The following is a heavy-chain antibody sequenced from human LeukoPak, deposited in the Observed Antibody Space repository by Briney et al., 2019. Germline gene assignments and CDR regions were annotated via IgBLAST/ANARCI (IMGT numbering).Heavy chain of an antibody. CDR3: ASHRAKDFWSGYWAFDY. CDR2: IYYSGST. V-gene: IGHV4-59*12. J-gene: IGHJ4*02. Sequence: SETLSLTCTVSGGSISSYYWSWIRQPPGKGLEWIGYIYYSGSTNYNPSLKSRVTISVDTSKNQFSLKLSSVTAADTAVYYCASHRAKDFWSGYWAFDYWGQGTLVTVSS. D-gene: IGHD3-3*01. CDR1: GGSISSYY.